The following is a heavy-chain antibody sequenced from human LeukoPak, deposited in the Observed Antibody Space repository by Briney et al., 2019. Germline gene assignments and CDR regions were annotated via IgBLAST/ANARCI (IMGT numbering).Heavy chain of an antibody. CDR2: IRYDGSNK. CDR1: GFTFSSYG. J-gene: IGHJ4*02. D-gene: IGHD3-10*01. CDR3: AKEWGQFYRSGSYYNNHLDY. Sequence: GGSLRLACAASGFTFSSYGMHWVRQAPGKGLEWVAFIRYDGSNKYYADSVKGRFTISRDNSKNTLYLQMNSLRAEDTAVYYCAKEWGQFYRSGSYYNNHLDYWGQGTLATVSS. V-gene: IGHV3-30*02.